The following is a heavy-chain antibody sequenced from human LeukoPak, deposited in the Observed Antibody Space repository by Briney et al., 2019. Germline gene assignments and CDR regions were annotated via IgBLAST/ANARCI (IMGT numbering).Heavy chain of an antibody. CDR1: GGSFSGYY. V-gene: IGHV4-34*01. CDR2: INHSGST. Sequence: PSETLSLTCAVYGGSFSGYYRSWIRQPPGKGLEWIGEINHSGSTNYNPSLKSRVTISVDTSKNQFSLKLSSVTAADTAVYYCARFYYYDSSGYYRKYNWFDPWGQGTLVTVSS. J-gene: IGHJ5*02. CDR3: ARFYYYDSSGYYRKYNWFDP. D-gene: IGHD3-22*01.